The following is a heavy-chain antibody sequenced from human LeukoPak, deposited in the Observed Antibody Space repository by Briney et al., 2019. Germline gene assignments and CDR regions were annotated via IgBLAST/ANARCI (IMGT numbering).Heavy chain of an antibody. Sequence: SETLSLTCAVYGGSFSGYYWSWIRQPPGEGLEWIGEINHSGSTNYNPSLKSRVTISVDTSKNQFSLKLSSVTAADTAVHYCARTSSSGLVGGYYFDYWGQGTLVTVSS. D-gene: IGHD6-19*01. CDR3: ARTSSSGLVGGYYFDY. CDR1: GGSFSGYY. J-gene: IGHJ4*02. CDR2: INHSGST. V-gene: IGHV4-34*01.